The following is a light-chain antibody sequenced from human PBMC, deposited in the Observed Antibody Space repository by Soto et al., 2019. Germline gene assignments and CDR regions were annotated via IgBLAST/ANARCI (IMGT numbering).Light chain of an antibody. J-gene: IGKJ3*01. CDR1: PSVSSRY. CDR2: GAS. CDR3: LHYDNSPPFT. Sequence: EIVLTQSPGTLSLSPGERATLSCRASPSVSSRYLAWYQQTPGRAPRLLIYGASSRATGIPDRFSGSGSGTDFTLTISRLEPEDFAVYYCLHYDNSPPFTFGPGTKVDIK. V-gene: IGKV3-20*01.